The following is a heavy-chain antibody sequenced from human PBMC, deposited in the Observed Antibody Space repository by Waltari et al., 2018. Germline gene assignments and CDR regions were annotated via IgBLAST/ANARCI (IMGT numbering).Heavy chain of an antibody. Sequence: QVQLQESGPGLVKPSETLSLTCTVSGGSFSNYYWSWIRQPPGKGLEWIGYISYSGSTNYSPSLKSRVTISVDASKNQFSLRLSSVTAADTAVYSGAAYTIRSGWYGVGWFDPWGQGILVTVSS. J-gene: IGHJ5*02. D-gene: IGHD6-19*01. CDR1: GGSFSNYY. CDR3: AAYTIRSGWYGVGWFDP. V-gene: IGHV4-59*01. CDR2: ISYSGST.